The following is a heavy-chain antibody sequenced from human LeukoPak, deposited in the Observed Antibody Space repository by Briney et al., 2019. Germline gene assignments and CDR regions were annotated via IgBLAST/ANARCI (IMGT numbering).Heavy chain of an antibody. CDR1: GLTFSDYA. D-gene: IGHD6-6*01. J-gene: IGHJ3*02. V-gene: IGHV3-23*01. CDR2: ISDSGDRT. CDR3: AKNDGSSILAAFDI. Sequence: GGSLRLSCVVSGLTFSDYAMSWVRQAPGKGLEWVSGISDSGDRTYYADSVKGRFTISRDNSKNTLSLQMNSLRAEDTAVYYCAKNDGSSILAAFDIWGQGTMVTVSS.